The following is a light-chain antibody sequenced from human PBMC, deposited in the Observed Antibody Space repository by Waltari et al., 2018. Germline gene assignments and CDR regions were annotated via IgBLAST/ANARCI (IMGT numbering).Light chain of an antibody. CDR3: QQRSNWPRT. CDR1: QSVSSY. V-gene: IGKV3-11*01. Sequence: ILLTQSPASLSLSPGERATLSCRASQSVSSYLGWYQQKPGQTPRLLIYDASKRATGIPARFSGSGSGADFTRTISSLEPEDFAVYYCQQRSNWPRTFGQGTKVGIK. J-gene: IGKJ1*01. CDR2: DAS.